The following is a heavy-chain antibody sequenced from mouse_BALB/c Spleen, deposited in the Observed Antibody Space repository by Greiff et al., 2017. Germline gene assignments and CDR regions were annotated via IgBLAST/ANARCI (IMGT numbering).Heavy chain of an antibody. V-gene: IGHV5-17*02. CDR2: ISSGSSTS. J-gene: IGHJ1*01. CDR1: GFTFSSFG. CDR3: ARWDYDYDGWYFDV. D-gene: IGHD2-4*01. Sequence: EVKLVESGGGLVQPGGSRKLSCAASGFTFSSFGMHWVRQAPEKGLVWVAYISSGSSTSYYADTVKGRFTISRDNPKNTLFLQMTSLRSEDTAMYYCARWDYDYDGWYFDVWGAGTTVTVSS.